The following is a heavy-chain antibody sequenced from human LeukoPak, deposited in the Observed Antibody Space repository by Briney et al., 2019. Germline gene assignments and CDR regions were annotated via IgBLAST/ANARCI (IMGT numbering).Heavy chain of an antibody. Sequence: GSSLRLSCAASGFTFDDYVMHWVRQAPGKGLEWVSGISWNSANRDYADSVRGRFTISRDNAKNSLYLQMSSLTPEDTAFYYCAKARTVFTDAFDVWGQGTMVTVSS. CDR2: ISWNSANR. V-gene: IGHV3-9*01. CDR3: AKARTVFTDAFDV. J-gene: IGHJ3*01. D-gene: IGHD1-14*01. CDR1: GFTFDDYV.